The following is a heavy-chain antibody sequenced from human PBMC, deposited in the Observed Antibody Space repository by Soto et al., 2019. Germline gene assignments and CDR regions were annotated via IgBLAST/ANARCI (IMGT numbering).Heavy chain of an antibody. CDR2: SRDKAQGYTT. CDR1: GFTFSDHY. D-gene: IGHD2-21*01. Sequence: GGSLRLSCAASGFTFSDHYIDWVRQAPGKGLEWVGRSRDKAQGYTTQYAASVKGRFTTSRDDSKNSVYLQMNSLKTEDTAVYYCVRDPVLWHPDRLGVWGQGTTVTVSS. V-gene: IGHV3-72*01. CDR3: VRDPVLWHPDRLGV. J-gene: IGHJ6*02.